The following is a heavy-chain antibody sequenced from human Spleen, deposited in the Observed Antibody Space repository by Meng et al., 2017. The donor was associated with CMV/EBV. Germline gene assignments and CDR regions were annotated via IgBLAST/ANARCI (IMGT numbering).Heavy chain of an antibody. D-gene: IGHD3-16*01. CDR3: ARRRRGGIRYFDI. V-gene: IGHV4-39*01. CDR2: VYYDGST. Sequence: SGDASSFGGFDWDWVRQPPGKGLEWIGIVYYDGSTHYNPSLRRRVTMSIDTSKNQFSLTVNSMTAADTATYFCARRRRGGIRYFDIWGQGTLVTVSS. J-gene: IGHJ4*02. CDR1: GDASSFGGFD.